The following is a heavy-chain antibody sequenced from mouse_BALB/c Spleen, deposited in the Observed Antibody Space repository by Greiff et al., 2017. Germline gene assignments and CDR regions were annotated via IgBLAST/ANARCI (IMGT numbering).Heavy chain of an antibody. D-gene: IGHD2-4*01. V-gene: IGHV5-17*02. CDR1: GFTFSSFG. CDR2: ISSGSSTI. J-gene: IGHJ2*01. Sequence: EVHLVESGGGLVQPGGSRKLSCAASGFTFSSFGMHWVRQAPEKGLEWVAYISSGSSTIYYADTVKGRFTISRDNPKNTLFLQMTSLRSEDTAMYYCARSSYYDYDEDYFDYWGQGTTLTVSS. CDR3: ARSSYYDYDEDYFDY.